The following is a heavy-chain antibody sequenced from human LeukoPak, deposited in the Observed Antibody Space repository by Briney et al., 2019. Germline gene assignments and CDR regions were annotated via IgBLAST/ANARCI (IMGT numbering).Heavy chain of an antibody. V-gene: IGHV3-21*01. CDR1: GFTFSSYS. J-gene: IGHJ4*02. CDR3: ARDPHPSHMEWLGGVFDY. D-gene: IGHD3-3*01. CDR2: ISSSSSYI. Sequence: PGGSLRLSCAASGFTFSSYSMNWVRQAPGKGLEWVSSISSSSSYIYYADSVKGRFTISRDNAKNSLYLQMNSLRAEDTAVYYCARDPHPSHMEWLGGVFDYWGQGTLVTVSS.